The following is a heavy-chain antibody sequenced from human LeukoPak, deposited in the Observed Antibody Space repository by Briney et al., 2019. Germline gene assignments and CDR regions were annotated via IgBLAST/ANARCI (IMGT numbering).Heavy chain of an antibody. CDR3: ARGREYQLLNPSDY. V-gene: IGHV3-21*01. CDR1: GFTFSSYS. D-gene: IGHD2-2*01. Sequence: GGSLRLXCAASGFTFSSYSMNWGRQAPGKGLEWVSSISSSSSYIYYADSVKGRFTISRDNAKNSLYLQMNSLRAEDTAVYYCARGREYQLLNPSDYWGQGTLVTVSS. CDR2: ISSSSSYI. J-gene: IGHJ4*02.